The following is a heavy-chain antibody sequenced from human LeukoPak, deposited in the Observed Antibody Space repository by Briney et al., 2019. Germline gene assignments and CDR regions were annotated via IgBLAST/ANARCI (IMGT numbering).Heavy chain of an antibody. J-gene: IGHJ5*02. CDR3: AREGNYYDSSGYSYNWFDP. CDR2: IYYSGCT. Sequence: ASETLSLTCTVSGGSISSYYWSWIRQPPGKGLEWIGYIYYSGCTNYNPSLKSRVTISVDTSKNQFSLKLSSVTAADTAVYYCAREGNYYDSSGYSYNWFDPWGQGTLVTVSS. CDR1: GGSISSYY. V-gene: IGHV4-59*01. D-gene: IGHD3-22*01.